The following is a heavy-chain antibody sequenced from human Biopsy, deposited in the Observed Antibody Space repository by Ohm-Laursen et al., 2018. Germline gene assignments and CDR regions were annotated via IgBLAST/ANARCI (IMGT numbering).Heavy chain of an antibody. V-gene: IGHV3-23*01. J-gene: IGHJ5*02. D-gene: IGHD3-3*01. CDR3: ARDLYDFCGGCPFDP. Sequence: SLRLSCTAPGFTFSSHAMSWVRQAPGKGLECVSVINGSGGSTYYADPVKGRFTISRDNSKNTLYLQMNSLRAEGTAMYYCARDLYDFCGGCPFDPWGQGTLVTVS. CDR1: GFTFSSHA. CDR2: INGSGGST.